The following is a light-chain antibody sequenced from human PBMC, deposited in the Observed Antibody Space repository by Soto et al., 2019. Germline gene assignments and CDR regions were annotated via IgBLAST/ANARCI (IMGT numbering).Light chain of an antibody. CDR2: YDS. Sequence: SYELTQPPSVSVAPGETATITCRGHKSGSVHWYQQNPGQAPVLVMSYDSDRPSGIPERFSGSNSGNTATLTVSRVEAGDEADYYCQVWDSSSGYGVFGGGTKLTVL. CDR3: QVWDSSSGYGV. V-gene: IGLV3-21*04. J-gene: IGLJ3*02. CDR1: KSGS.